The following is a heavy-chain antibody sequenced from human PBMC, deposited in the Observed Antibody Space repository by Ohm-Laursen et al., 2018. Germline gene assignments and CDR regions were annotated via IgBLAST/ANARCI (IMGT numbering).Heavy chain of an antibody. D-gene: IGHD6-13*01. Sequence: GASVKVSCKASGYTFTRYGISWVRQAPGQGLEWMGWISAYNGNTNYAQNLQGRVTMTTDTSTNTAYMELRSLRSDDTAVYYCARTGIAAGTVSYFDYWGQGTLVTVSS. J-gene: IGHJ4*02. V-gene: IGHV1-18*01. CDR3: ARTGIAAGTVSYFDY. CDR1: GYTFTRYG. CDR2: ISAYNGNT.